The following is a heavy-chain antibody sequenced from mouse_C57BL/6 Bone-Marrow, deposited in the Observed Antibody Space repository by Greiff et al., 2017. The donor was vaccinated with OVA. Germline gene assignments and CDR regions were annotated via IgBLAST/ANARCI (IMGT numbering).Heavy chain of an antibody. CDR2: IYPRSGNT. Sequence: VMLVESGAELARPGASVKLSCKASGYNFTSYGISWVKQRTGQGLEWIGEIYPRSGNTYYNEKFKGKATLTADKSSSTAYLVLRSLTSEDSAVYFCASQLRLLDYWGQGTTLTVSS. CDR1: GYNFTSYG. CDR3: ASQLRLLDY. V-gene: IGHV1-81*01. D-gene: IGHD3-2*02. J-gene: IGHJ2*01.